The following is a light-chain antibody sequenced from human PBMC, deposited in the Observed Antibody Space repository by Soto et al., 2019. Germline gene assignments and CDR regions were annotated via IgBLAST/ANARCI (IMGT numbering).Light chain of an antibody. V-gene: IGKV1-33*01. J-gene: IGKJ5*01. CDR1: QNINNY. Sequence: DIQMPQSPSSVSAYVGDRVAITFQASQNINNYLNWYQQKPERAPKLLIYDASNLEAGVPSRFRGSGSGTDFTFTISRLQPEDIATYYSQQYENLPTFGQGTRLEIK. CDR3: QQYENLPT. CDR2: DAS.